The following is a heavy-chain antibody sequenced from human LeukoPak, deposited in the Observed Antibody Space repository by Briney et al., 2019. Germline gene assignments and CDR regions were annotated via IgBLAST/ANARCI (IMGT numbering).Heavy chain of an antibody. D-gene: IGHD3-10*01. CDR2: VDHTGST. Sequence: SETLSLTCSVSDDSITMYYWTWIRQPPGKGLEWIGYVDHTGSTNFNPSLNGRVSISRDTSKNQFSLKLSSVAAADTAVYYCARVSWFDELPNYWGQGTLVSVSS. V-gene: IGHV4-59*12. CDR1: DDSITMYY. CDR3: ARVSWFDELPNY. J-gene: IGHJ4*02.